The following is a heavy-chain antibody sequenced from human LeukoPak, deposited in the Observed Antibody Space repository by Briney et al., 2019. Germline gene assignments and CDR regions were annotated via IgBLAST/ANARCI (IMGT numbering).Heavy chain of an antibody. J-gene: IGHJ4*02. CDR2: ISSSSSYI. Sequence: GGSLRLSCAASGFTFSSYSMNWVRQAPGEGLEWVSSISSSSSYIYYADSVKGRFTISRDNAKNSLYLQMNSLRAEDTAVYYCARGVPYDSWSGPHYSDYWGQGTLVTVSS. V-gene: IGHV3-21*01. CDR1: GFTFSSYS. CDR3: ARGVPYDSWSGPHYSDY. D-gene: IGHD3-3*01.